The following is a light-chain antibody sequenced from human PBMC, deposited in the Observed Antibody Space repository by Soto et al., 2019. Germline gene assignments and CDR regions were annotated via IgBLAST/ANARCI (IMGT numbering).Light chain of an antibody. V-gene: IGKV1-5*01. CDR1: QSISSW. J-gene: IGKJ2*01. Sequence: DIQMTQSPSTMSASVGDRVTITCRASQSISSWVAWYLQRPREAPKLLIYGASSLESGVPSRFSGSGSGTEFTLTISCLQPTDFATYSCQQYATSSPTFGQGTKLEI. CDR2: GAS. CDR3: QQYATSSPT.